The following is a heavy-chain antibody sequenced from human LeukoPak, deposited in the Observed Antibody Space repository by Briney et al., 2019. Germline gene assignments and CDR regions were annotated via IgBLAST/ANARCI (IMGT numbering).Heavy chain of an antibody. CDR3: AAEKGYCSGGSCYSYYYGMDV. Sequence: ASVKVSCKASGFTFTSSAVQWVRQARGQRLEWIGWIVVGSGNTNHAQKFQERVTITRDMSTSTAYMELSSLGSEDTAVYYCAAEKGYCSGGSCYSYYYGMDVWGQGTTVTVSS. CDR2: IVVGSGNT. CDR1: GFTFTSSA. J-gene: IGHJ6*02. D-gene: IGHD2-15*01. V-gene: IGHV1-58*01.